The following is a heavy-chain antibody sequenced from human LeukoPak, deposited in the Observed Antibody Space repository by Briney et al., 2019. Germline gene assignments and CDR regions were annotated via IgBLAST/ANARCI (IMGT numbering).Heavy chain of an antibody. CDR1: GGTFSSYA. V-gene: IGHV1-69*13. CDR2: IIPIFGTA. D-gene: IGHD1-20*01. CDR3: ARNRHNWNDYHHYFDY. Sequence: ASVKVSCKASGGTFSSYAISWVRQAPGQGLECMGGIIPIFGTANYAQKFQGRVTITADESTSTAYMELSSLRSEDTAVYYCARNRHNWNDYHHYFDYWGQGTLVTVSS. J-gene: IGHJ4*02.